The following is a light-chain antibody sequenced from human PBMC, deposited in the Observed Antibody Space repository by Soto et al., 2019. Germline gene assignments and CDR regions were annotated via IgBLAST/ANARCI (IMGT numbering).Light chain of an antibody. V-gene: IGLV1-44*01. CDR2: NNN. CDR3: VAWDVSPNGPYV. Sequence: QSVLTQPPSASGTPGQRVTISCSGDSSNIGSYTVNWYQQLPGTAPKLLIYNNNQRPSGVPDRFSGSKSGTSASVAISGLQSEDESDYYYVAWDVSPNGPYVFGTGTKLTVL. J-gene: IGLJ1*01. CDR1: SSNIGSYT.